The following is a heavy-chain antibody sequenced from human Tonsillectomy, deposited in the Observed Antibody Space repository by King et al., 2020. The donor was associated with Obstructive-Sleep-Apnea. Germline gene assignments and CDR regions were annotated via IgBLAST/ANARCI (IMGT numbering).Heavy chain of an antibody. CDR2: ISGSGGST. V-gene: IGHV3-23*04. D-gene: IGHD6-13*01. CDR3: AKVGSYSSSWPYYFDY. CDR1: GFTFSSYA. J-gene: IGHJ4*02. Sequence: VQLVESGGGLVQPGGSLRLSCAASGFTFSSYAMSWVRQAPGKGLEWVSAISGSGGSTYYADSVKGRFTISRDNSKNTLYLQMNSLRAGDTAVYYCAKVGSYSSSWPYYFDYWGQGTLVTVSS.